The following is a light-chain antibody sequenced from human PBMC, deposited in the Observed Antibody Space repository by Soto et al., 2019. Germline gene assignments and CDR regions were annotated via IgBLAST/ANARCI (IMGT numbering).Light chain of an antibody. Sequence: QSVLTQPHSVSGSPGQSVTISCTGTTSDVGRYNYVSWYQHHPGKAPKLVVYDVFKRPSGVPDRFSGSKSGNTASLTISGLQAEDEADYYCCSYADNYIYFFGGGTKVTVL. CDR2: DVF. CDR1: TSDVGRYNY. J-gene: IGLJ1*01. V-gene: IGLV2-11*01. CDR3: CSYADNYIYF.